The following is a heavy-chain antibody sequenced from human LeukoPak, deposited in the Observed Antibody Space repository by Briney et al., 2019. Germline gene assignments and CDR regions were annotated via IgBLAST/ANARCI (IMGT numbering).Heavy chain of an antibody. J-gene: IGHJ4*02. Sequence: SETLSLTCTVSGGSISSSSYYWSWIRQHPGKGLEWIGFIYYSGSTYYNPSLKSRVTFSVDTSKNQFSLKLSSVNAADTAVYYCARAVYDYIWGSYRFDYWGQGTLVTVSS. CDR1: GGSISSSSYY. D-gene: IGHD3-16*02. V-gene: IGHV4-31*03. CDR3: ARAVYDYIWGSYRFDY. CDR2: IYYSGST.